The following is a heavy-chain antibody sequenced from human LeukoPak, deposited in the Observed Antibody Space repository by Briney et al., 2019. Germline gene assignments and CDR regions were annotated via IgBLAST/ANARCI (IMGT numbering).Heavy chain of an antibody. J-gene: IGHJ4*02. CDR3: AKGYDSSGYFGY. D-gene: IGHD3-22*01. V-gene: IGHV3-23*01. CDR2: MSGSGGST. CDR1: GFTFSSYA. Sequence: PGGSLRLSCAASGFTFSSYAMSWVRQAPGKGLEWVSAMSGSGGSTYYADSVKGRFTISRDNSKNTLYLQMNSLRAEDTAVYYCAKGYDSSGYFGYWGQGTLVTVSS.